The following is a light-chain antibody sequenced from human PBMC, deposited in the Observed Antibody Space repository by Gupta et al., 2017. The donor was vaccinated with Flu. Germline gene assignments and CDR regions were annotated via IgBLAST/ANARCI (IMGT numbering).Light chain of an antibody. V-gene: IGKV3-20*01. CDR2: GAS. CDR3: QQYGTSRT. J-gene: IGKJ1*01. Sequence: IFLTQSPGTLSLSPGQRATLSCRASQTISSTYLAWYQQKPGQAPRLLIYGASSRATGIPDRFSGSGSGTDFTLTIRRLEPEDFAVYYWQQYGTSRTFGQGTKVEIK. CDR1: QTISSTY.